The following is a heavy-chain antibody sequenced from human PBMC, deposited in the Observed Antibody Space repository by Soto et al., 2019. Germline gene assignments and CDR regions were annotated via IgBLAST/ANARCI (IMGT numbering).Heavy chain of an antibody. V-gene: IGHV3-72*01. Sequence: EVQLVESGGGLVQPGGSLRLSCAASGFTFSDHFIDWVRQAPGKGLEWVGRTRNKAQSYITDYAASVQGRFSISRDASKNSVYVQMSSLETETTAVYYCVRETVPPREHCDSWGQGTLVTVSA. CDR3: VRETVPPREHCDS. J-gene: IGHJ4*02. CDR1: GFTFSDHF. D-gene: IGHD1-1*01. CDR2: TRNKAQSYIT.